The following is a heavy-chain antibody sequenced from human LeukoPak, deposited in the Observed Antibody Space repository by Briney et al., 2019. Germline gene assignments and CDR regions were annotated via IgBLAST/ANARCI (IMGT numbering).Heavy chain of an antibody. Sequence: PGGSLRLSCVASGLIFSSYGMYWVRQAPGKGLEWVAVISYDGNKRYYADSVKGRFTISRDNSKNTLYLQMNSLRAEDTAVYYCARAYVADAFDIWGQGTMVTVSS. CDR1: GLIFSSYG. CDR2: ISYDGNKR. D-gene: IGHD3-10*02. J-gene: IGHJ3*02. V-gene: IGHV3-30*03. CDR3: ARAYVADAFDI.